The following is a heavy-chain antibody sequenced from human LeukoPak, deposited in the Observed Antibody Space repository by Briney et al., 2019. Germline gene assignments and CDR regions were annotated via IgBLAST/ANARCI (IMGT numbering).Heavy chain of an antibody. J-gene: IGHJ4*02. CDR3: ARLGFGELF. Sequence: ASVKVSCKASGYTFTSYGISWVRQAPGQGLEWMGWINPNSGDTNYAQKFQGRVTMTRDTSISTAYMGLSRLRSDDTAVYYCARLGFGELFWGQGTLVTVSS. V-gene: IGHV1-2*02. CDR2: INPNSGDT. D-gene: IGHD3-10*01. CDR1: GYTFTSYG.